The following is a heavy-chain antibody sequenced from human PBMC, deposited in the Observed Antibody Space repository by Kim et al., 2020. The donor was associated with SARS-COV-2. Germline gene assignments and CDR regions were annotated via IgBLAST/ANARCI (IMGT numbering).Heavy chain of an antibody. D-gene: IGHD6-19*01. CDR1: GFTFSSYP. CDR2: ISGGGAST. J-gene: IGHJ3*02. V-gene: IGHV3-23*01. CDR3: AKGTWYSSDYTRGAFEI. Sequence: GGSLRLSCAASGFTFSSYPMNWVRQAPGKGPEWVSVISGGGASTFYSESVKGRFTISRDNTKNTIYLQMNSLRTEDTAVYYCAKGTWYSSDYTRGAFEIWGPGTVVSVSS.